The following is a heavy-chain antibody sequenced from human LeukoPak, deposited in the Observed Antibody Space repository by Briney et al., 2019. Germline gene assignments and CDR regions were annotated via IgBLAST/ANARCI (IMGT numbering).Heavy chain of an antibody. CDR2: IYYSGST. Sequence: SETLSLTCTVSGGSISSYYWSWIRQPPGKGLEWFAYIYYSGSTNYNPSLKSRVTISVDTSKNQFSLKLSSVTAADTAVYYCASQSSGYYLGWFDPWGQGTLVTVSS. J-gene: IGHJ5*02. CDR3: ASQSSGYYLGWFDP. D-gene: IGHD3-22*01. CDR1: GGSISSYY. V-gene: IGHV4-59*01.